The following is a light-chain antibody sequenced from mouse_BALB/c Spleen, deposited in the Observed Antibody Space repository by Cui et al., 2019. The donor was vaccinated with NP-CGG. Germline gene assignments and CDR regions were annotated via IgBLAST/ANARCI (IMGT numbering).Light chain of an antibody. CDR2: GTN. J-gene: IGLJ1*01. CDR1: TGTITTSNY. CDR3: ALWYSNHWV. Sequence: QAVVTQESAPTTSPGETVTLTCRSSTGTITTSNYANWVQEKPDHLFTGLIGGTNNRAPGVPARFSGSLIGDKAALIITGAQNEDEAMYFCALWYSNHWVFGGGTKLTVL. V-gene: IGLV1*01.